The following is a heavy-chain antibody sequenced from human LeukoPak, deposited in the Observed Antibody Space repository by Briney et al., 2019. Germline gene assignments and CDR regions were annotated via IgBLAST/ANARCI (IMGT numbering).Heavy chain of an antibody. CDR1: GYTFTSYD. J-gene: IGHJ6*03. V-gene: IGHV1-8*01. Sequence: ASVKVSCKASGYTFTSYDINWVRQATGQELEWMGWMNPNSGNTGYAQKFQGRVTMTRNTSISTAYMELSSLRSEDTAVYYCARSAGYYYDSSGALRSYYYMDVWGKGTTVTVSS. CDR3: ARSAGYYYDSSGALRSYYYMDV. CDR2: MNPNSGNT. D-gene: IGHD3-22*01.